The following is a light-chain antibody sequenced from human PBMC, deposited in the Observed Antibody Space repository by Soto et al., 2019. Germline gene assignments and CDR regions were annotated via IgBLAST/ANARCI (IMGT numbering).Light chain of an antibody. CDR2: AAS. V-gene: IGKV1-12*01. CDR1: QTISSW. Sequence: DIQMTQSPSSVSASVGDTVTITCRASQTISSWLAWYQQKPGKAPKLLIYAASTLHSGVPSRFSGSGFGTDFTLTITSLQPEDFATYYCQQANSFPQTFGQGTKVEL. CDR3: QQANSFPQT. J-gene: IGKJ1*01.